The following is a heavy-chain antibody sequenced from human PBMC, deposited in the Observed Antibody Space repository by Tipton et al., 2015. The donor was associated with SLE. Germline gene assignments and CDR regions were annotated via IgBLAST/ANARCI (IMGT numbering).Heavy chain of an antibody. CDR3: ARYYYGSGTYYFYYSYGMDV. V-gene: IGHV1-69*11. Sequence: QSGAEVKKPGASVKVSCKASKYTFTGYYMHWVRQAPGQGLEWVGSIIPILGTGNYAQKFQGRVTITADESTSTAYMEVSSLRSEDTAVYYCARYYYGSGTYYFYYSYGMDVWGQGTTVTVSS. CDR2: IIPILGTG. J-gene: IGHJ6*02. CDR1: KYTFTGYY. D-gene: IGHD3-10*01.